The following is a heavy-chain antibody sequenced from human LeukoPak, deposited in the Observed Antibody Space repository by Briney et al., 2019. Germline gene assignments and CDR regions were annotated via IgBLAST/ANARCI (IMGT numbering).Heavy chain of an antibody. CDR3: ARDRYYDILTVYNWFDP. Sequence: GASVKVSCKASGYTFNSYGISRVRQAPGQGLEWMGWISAYNGNTNYAQKLQGRVTMTTDTSTSTAYMELRSLRSDDTAVYYCARDRYYDILTVYNWFDPWGQGTLVTVSS. CDR1: GYTFNSYG. CDR2: ISAYNGNT. D-gene: IGHD3-9*01. V-gene: IGHV1-18*04. J-gene: IGHJ5*02.